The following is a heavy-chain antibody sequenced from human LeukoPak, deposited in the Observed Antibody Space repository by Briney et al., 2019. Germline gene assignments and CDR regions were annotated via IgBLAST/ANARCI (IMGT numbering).Heavy chain of an antibody. CDR3: ARDFTRITMVRGGFDP. V-gene: IGHV1-8*01. CDR2: MNPNSGNT. D-gene: IGHD3-10*01. Sequence: ASVTVSCKTSGYTFTNYDINWVRQASGQGLEWMGWMNPNSGNTGYAQTFHGRVTMTRSTSISTAYMELSSLRFEDTAVYYCARDFTRITMVRGGFDPWGQGTLVTVSS. J-gene: IGHJ5*02. CDR1: GYTFTNYD.